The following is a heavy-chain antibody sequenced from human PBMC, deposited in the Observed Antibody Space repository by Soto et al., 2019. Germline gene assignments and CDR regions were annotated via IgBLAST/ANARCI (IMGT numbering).Heavy chain of an antibody. J-gene: IGHJ3*02. CDR3: TLGSWSAETFDI. D-gene: IGHD6-13*01. CDR2: ILPMLDIT. Sequence: QVQLVQSGAEVKKPGSSVKVSCKASGGTFSTYTIIWVRQAPGQGLEWMGRILPMLDITNSAQRFQGRVTITADKSTSTAYLELRCLISEDTAVYYCTLGSWSAETFDIWGRGTMVTASS. V-gene: IGHV1-69*02. CDR1: GGTFSTYT.